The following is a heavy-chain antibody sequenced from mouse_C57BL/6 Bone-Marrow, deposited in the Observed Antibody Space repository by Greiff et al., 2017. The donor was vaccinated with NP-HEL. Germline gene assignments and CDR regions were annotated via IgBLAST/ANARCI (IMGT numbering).Heavy chain of an antibody. Sequence: QVQLQESGPELVKPGASVKISCKASGYAFSSSWMNWVKQRPGKGLEWIGRIYPGDGDTNYNGKFKGKATLTADKSSSTAYMQLSSLTSEDSAVYFCARPGPSDGYYVPWFAYWGQGTLVTVSA. J-gene: IGHJ3*01. V-gene: IGHV1-82*01. D-gene: IGHD2-3*01. CDR2: IYPGDGDT. CDR1: GYAFSSSW. CDR3: ARPGPSDGYYVPWFAY.